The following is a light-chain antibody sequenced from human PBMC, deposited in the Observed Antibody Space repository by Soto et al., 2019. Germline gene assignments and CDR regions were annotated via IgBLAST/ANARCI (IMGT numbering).Light chain of an antibody. CDR1: QSVSSSY. J-gene: IGKJ5*01. V-gene: IGKV3D-20*02. CDR2: GAS. CDR3: QQRSNWPPIT. Sequence: EIVLMQSPGTLSLSPGERATLSCRASQSVSSSYLAWYQQKPGQAPRLLIYGASSRATGIPDRFSGSGSGTDFTLTISSLEAEDFAVYYCQQRSNWPPITFGQGTRLEIK.